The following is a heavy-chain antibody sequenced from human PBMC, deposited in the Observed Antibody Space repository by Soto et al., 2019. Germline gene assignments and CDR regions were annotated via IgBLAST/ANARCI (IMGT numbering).Heavy chain of an antibody. V-gene: IGHV4-4*02. D-gene: IGHD2-2*03. Sequence: QVQLQESGPGLVKPSGTLSLTCAVSGGSISSGNWWRWVRQPPGKGLEWIGEIYHSGNVNYNPSLKSRVTISVDKSENLCSLKLSSVTAADTDVYYCARDGYCTSISCYAGWFDPWGQGTLVTVSS. CDR1: GGSISSGNW. CDR2: IYHSGNV. J-gene: IGHJ5*02. CDR3: ARDGYCTSISCYAGWFDP.